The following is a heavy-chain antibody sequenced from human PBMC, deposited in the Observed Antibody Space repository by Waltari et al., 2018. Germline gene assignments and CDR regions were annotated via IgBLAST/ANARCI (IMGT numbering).Heavy chain of an antibody. J-gene: IGHJ6*03. D-gene: IGHD3-3*01. CDR1: AFSFSTYA. CDR3: AKGGHYDFWSGYYMDV. Sequence: QVQLVESGGGVVQPGMSLRLSCAASAFSFSTYAMHWVRQAPGKGLEWLAVISFDESNAYYADSVKGRFTISKDSSKNTLYLQMSSLRADDTAVYYCAKGGHYDFWSGYYMDVWGKGTTVTVSS. CDR2: ISFDESNA. V-gene: IGHV3-30*18.